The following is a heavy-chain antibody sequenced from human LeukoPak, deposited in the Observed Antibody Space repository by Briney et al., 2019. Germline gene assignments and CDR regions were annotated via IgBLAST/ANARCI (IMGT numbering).Heavy chain of an antibody. V-gene: IGHV4-39*07. CDR2: IYHSGST. D-gene: IGHD5-24*01. Sequence: PSETRSLTCTVSGGSISSSSYYWGWIRQPPGRGLEWIGSIYHSGSTYYNPSLKSRVTISVDTSKNQFSLKLSSVTAADTAVYYCARLRGWFDPWGQGTLVTVSS. CDR3: ARLRGWFDP. J-gene: IGHJ5*02. CDR1: GGSISSSSYY.